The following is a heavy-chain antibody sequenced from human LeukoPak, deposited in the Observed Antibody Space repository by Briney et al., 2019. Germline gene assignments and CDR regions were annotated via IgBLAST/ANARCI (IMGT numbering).Heavy chain of an antibody. CDR3: ARVDWNFP. CDR1: GDSVSSTGYY. J-gene: IGHJ4*02. D-gene: IGHD1-7*01. V-gene: IGHV4-39*07. CDR2: IYYSGST. Sequence: SETLSLTCTVSGDSVSSTGYYWGWIRQPPGKGLEWIGTIYYSGSTYYNPSLKSRVTISVDTSKNQFSLKLSSVTAADTAVYYCARVDWNFPWGQGTLVTVSS.